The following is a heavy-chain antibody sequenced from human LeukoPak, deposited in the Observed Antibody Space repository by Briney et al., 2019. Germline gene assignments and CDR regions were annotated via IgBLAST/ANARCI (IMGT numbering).Heavy chain of an antibody. V-gene: IGHV1-18*01. J-gene: IGHJ4*02. CDR3: ARDPGTWGYVYYYDSSGYYPPYYLDY. CDR1: GYTFTSYG. D-gene: IGHD3-22*01. CDR2: ISAYNGNT. Sequence: ASVKVSCKASGYTFTSYGISWVRQAPGQGLEWMGWISAYNGNTNYAQKLQGRVTMTTDTSTSTAYMELRSLRSDDTAVYYCARDPGTWGYVYYYDSSGYYPPYYLDYWGQGTLVTVSS.